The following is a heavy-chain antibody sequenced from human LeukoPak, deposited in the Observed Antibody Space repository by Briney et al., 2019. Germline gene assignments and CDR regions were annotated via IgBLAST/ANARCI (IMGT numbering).Heavy chain of an antibody. V-gene: IGHV4-38-2*02. D-gene: IGHD6-13*01. CDR3: ARAYSSSWYFNWFDP. CDR1: GGSISSGYY. Sequence: PSETLSLTCTVSGGSISSGYYWAWIRQPPGKGLEWIGNIYHTGSTYYNPSLKSRVTISVDTSKNQFSLKLSSVTAADTAAYYCARAYSSSWYFNWFDPWGQGTLVTVSS. J-gene: IGHJ5*02. CDR2: IYHTGST.